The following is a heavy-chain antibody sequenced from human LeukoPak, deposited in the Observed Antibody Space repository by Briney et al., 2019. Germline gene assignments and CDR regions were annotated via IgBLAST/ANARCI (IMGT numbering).Heavy chain of an antibody. CDR3: ARGSYDSSGYKFDP. Sequence: SETLSLTCTVSGGSIRSSYYYWGWIRQPPGKGLEWIGEIYHSGSTNYNPSLKSRVTISVDKSKNQFSLKLSSVTAADTAVYYCARGSYDSSGYKFDPWGQGTLVTVSS. CDR1: GGSIRSSYYY. J-gene: IGHJ5*02. V-gene: IGHV4-39*07. CDR2: IYHSGST. D-gene: IGHD3-22*01.